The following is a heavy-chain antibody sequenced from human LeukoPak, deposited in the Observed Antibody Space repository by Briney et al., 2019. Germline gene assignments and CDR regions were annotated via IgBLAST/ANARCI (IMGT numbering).Heavy chain of an antibody. V-gene: IGHV3-21*01. D-gene: IGHD3-9*01. Sequence: GGSLRHSCAASGFTFSTYSMIWVRQAPGKGLEWVSSIAGSGGYIYYADSVKGRFTISRDNAKNSLYLQMNSLRAEDTAVYYCARFRLSNYDILTGYYYYFDYWGQGTLVTVSS. CDR2: IAGSGGYI. CDR3: ARFRLSNYDILTGYYYYFDY. J-gene: IGHJ4*02. CDR1: GFTFSTYS.